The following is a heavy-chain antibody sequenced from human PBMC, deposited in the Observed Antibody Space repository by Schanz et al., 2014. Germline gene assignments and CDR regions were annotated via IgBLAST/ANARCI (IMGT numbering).Heavy chain of an antibody. V-gene: IGHV3-53*01. CDR3: ARDKGGYYPFDY. Sequence: EVQLVESGGGLIQPGGSLRLSCAVSGFTVNTNYMSWVRQAPGKGLECVSIIYSDGSTYYVDSVKGRFIISRDNSKNTVYLQMNSLRAEDTAVYYCARDKGGYYPFDYWGQGTLVIVSS. CDR2: IYSDGST. D-gene: IGHD3-3*01. CDR1: GFTVNTNY. J-gene: IGHJ4*02.